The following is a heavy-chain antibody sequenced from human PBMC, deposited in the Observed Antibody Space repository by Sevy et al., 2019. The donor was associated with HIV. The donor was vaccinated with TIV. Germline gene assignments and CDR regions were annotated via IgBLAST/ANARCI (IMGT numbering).Heavy chain of an antibody. D-gene: IGHD3-10*01. Sequence: ASVKVSCKASGYTFTSYGISWVRQAPGQGLEWMGWISAYNGNTNYAQKLQGRVTMTTDTSTSTAYMELRSLRSDDTAVYYCARVGAYLSGGYYGSGSYYSSHNWFDPWGQRTLVTVSS. CDR1: GYTFTSYG. CDR3: ARVGAYLSGGYYGSGSYYSSHNWFDP. V-gene: IGHV1-18*01. CDR2: ISAYNGNT. J-gene: IGHJ5*02.